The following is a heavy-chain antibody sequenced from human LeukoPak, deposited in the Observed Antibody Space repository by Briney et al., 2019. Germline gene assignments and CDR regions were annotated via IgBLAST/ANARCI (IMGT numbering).Heavy chain of an antibody. D-gene: IGHD1-14*01. V-gene: IGHV3-53*01. CDR3: ASQRTRGGVDY. CDR2: IYSGDNT. Sequence: ETLSLTCAVSGGSISSSNWWSWVRQAPGKGLEWVSVIYSGDNTYYADSVKGRFTISRDNSKNTLYLQMHSPRTEDTAMYYCASQRTRGGVDYWGQGTLVTVSS. CDR1: GGSISSSNW. J-gene: IGHJ4*02.